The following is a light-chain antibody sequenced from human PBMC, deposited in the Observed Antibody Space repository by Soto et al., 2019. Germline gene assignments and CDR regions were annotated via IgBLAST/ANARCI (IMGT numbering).Light chain of an antibody. V-gene: IGKV1-39*01. CDR2: GAS. CDR3: QQTYATPIT. CDR1: QSISRY. Sequence: DIQMTQSPSSLSASVGDSVTISCRASQSISRYLNWYQHRPGKAPKLLIYGASTLQSGVPSRFSGSESGTDFTLTITSLQPEDCATYYCQQTYATPITFGQGTRLEIK. J-gene: IGKJ5*01.